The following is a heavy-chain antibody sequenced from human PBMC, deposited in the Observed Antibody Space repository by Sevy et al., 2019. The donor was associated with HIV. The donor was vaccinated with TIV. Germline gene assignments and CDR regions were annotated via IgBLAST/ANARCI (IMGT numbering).Heavy chain of an antibody. D-gene: IGHD1-26*01. CDR3: TRDAGYSVGWNPSNY. CDR2: LSYDGGAQ. V-gene: IGHV3-30*04. CDR1: GFSVSSHA. J-gene: IGHJ4*02. Sequence: GGSLRLSCAASGFSVSSHAMHWVRQAPGKGLEWVALLSYDGGAQYYVDSVKGRFSISRDNSKNILYLQMNSLRPADTAFYYCTRDAGYSVGWNPSNYWGQGTLVTVSS.